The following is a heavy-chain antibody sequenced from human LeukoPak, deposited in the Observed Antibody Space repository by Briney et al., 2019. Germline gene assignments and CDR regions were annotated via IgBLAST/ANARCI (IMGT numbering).Heavy chain of an antibody. D-gene: IGHD2-15*01. Sequence: SETLSLTCTASGGSISPYYWSWIRQPPGKDLEWIGYISYSGATSYNPSLKSRVTISVDTSKNQFSLTLSSVTAADTAVYYCARHYPDSCSRGTCGLGLGPWGQGTLVTVSS. CDR1: GGSISPYY. V-gene: IGHV4-59*08. CDR2: ISYSGAT. J-gene: IGHJ5*02. CDR3: ARHYPDSCSRGTCGLGLGP.